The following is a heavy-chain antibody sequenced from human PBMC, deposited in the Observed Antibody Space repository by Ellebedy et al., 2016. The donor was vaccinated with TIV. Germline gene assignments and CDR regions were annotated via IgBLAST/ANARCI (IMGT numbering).Heavy chain of an antibody. D-gene: IGHD4-17*01. V-gene: IGHV1-2*04. CDR1: GYRFTKFY. CDR2: INPKTGDT. CDR3: ARDSMTTVTGHLFDY. J-gene: IGHJ4*02. Sequence: ASVKVSCKASGYRFTKFYMHWVRQAPGQGPEWMGWINPKTGDTNYAQHFQGWVTMTRDTSISTAYMEVRRLKSDDTAIYYCARDSMTTVTGHLFDYWGQGTLVTVSS.